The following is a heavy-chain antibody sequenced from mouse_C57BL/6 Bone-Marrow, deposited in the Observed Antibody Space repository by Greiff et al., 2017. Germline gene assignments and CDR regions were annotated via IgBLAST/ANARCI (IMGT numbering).Heavy chain of an antibody. D-gene: IGHD2-5*01. Sequence: VQLQPSGPELVKPGASVKISCQASGYTFTDYYMNWVKQSHGKSLEWIGDINPNNGGTSYNQKFKGEATVTVDKSSSPTYMELRSRTSEDSAVDYGARTYDRNYVGYFDGWGTGTTVTVSS. CDR3: ARTYDRNYVGYFDG. J-gene: IGHJ1*03. V-gene: IGHV1-26*01. CDR2: INPNNGGT. CDR1: GYTFTDYY.